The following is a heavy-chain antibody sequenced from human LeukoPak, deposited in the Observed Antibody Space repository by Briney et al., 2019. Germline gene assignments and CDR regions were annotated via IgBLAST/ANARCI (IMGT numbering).Heavy chain of an antibody. Sequence: SETLSLTCTVSGGSISSYYWSWIRQPPGKGLEWIGYIYYSGSTNYNPSLKSRVTISVDTSKNQFSLKLSSVTAADTAVYYCARVGGEYYHDSSGYDPGWFDPWGQGTLVTVSS. CDR3: ARVGGEYYHDSSGYDPGWFDP. V-gene: IGHV4-59*01. CDR1: GGSISSYY. CDR2: IYYSGST. J-gene: IGHJ5*02. D-gene: IGHD3-22*01.